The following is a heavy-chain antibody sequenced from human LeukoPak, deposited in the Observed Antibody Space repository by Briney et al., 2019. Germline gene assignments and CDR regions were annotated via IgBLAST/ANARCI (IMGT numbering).Heavy chain of an antibody. CDR2: IKSKTDGGTT. CDR3: TTGTQLGVDAFDI. V-gene: IGHV3-15*07. J-gene: IGHJ3*02. D-gene: IGHD6-13*01. CDR1: GFTFSNAW. Sequence: GSLRLSCAASGFTFSNAWMNWVRQAPGKGLEWVGRIKSKTDGGTTDYAAPVKGRFTISRDDSKNTLYLQMNSLKTEDTAVYYCTTGTQLGVDAFDIWGQGTMVTVSS.